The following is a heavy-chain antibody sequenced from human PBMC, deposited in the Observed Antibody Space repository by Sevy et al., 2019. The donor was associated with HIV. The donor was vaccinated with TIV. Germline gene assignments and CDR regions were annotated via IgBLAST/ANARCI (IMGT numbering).Heavy chain of an antibody. Sequence: ASVKVSCRASGYTFTSYDIHWVRQTTGQGLEWMGWMSPNSGNTGYAQKFQGRVTMTRDTSKGTAYMELSSLRSDDTAAYYCVRIISTSYYNYHALDVWGQGTTVTVSS. J-gene: IGHJ6*02. V-gene: IGHV1-8*01. CDR1: GYTFTSYD. CDR2: MSPNSGNT. CDR3: VRIISTSYYNYHALDV. D-gene: IGHD2-2*01.